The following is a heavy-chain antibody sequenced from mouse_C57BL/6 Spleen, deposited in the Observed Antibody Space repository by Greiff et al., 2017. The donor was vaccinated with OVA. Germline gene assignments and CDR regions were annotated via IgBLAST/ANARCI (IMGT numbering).Heavy chain of an antibody. Sequence: VQLQQSGAELVKPGASVKISCKASGYAFSSYWMNWVKQRPGQGLEWIGQIYPGDGDTNYNEKFKGKATLTADKSSSTAYMQLSSLTSEDSAVYFCARSGYYGSSYGFAYWGQGTLVTVSA. CDR1: GYAFSSYW. CDR3: ARSGYYGSSYGFAY. V-gene: IGHV1-80*01. D-gene: IGHD1-1*01. CDR2: IYPGDGDT. J-gene: IGHJ3*01.